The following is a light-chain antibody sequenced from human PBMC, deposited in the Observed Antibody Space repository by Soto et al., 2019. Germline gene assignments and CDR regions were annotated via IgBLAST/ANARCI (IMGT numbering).Light chain of an antibody. CDR3: CSYAGSYNYV. CDR2: DVS. V-gene: IGLV2-11*01. J-gene: IGLJ1*01. CDR1: SSDVGGYNY. Sequence: QSVLTHPLSVSWSPGHSVTISCTGTSSDVGGYNYVSWYQQHPGKAPKLMIYDVSKRPSGVPDRFSGSKSGNTASLTISGLQAEDEADYYCCSYAGSYNYVFGTGTKVTVL.